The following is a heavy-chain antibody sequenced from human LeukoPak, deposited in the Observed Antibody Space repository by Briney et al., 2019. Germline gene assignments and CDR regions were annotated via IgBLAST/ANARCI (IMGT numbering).Heavy chain of an antibody. CDR1: GDSVASNSSA. CDR2: TYYRCKWNN. D-gene: IGHD6-19*01. J-gene: IGHJ3*02. CDR3: ARDRAVVPREAFDI. V-gene: IGHV6-1*01. Sequence: SQTLSLTCAFSGDSVASNSSAWNWIRQSPSRGLEWLGRTYYRCKWNNDYAVVVKSRITINPNTSKNLFFLQMNCVSPENTAGYYCARDRAVVPREAFDIWGQGTMVTVSS.